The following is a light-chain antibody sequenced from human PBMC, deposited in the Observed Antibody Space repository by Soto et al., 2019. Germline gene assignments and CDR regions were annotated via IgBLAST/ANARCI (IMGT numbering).Light chain of an antibody. CDR2: AAS. Sequence: AIQMTQSPSSLSASVGDRVTITCRASQAIRNDLGWYQQKPGKAPKLLVYAASSLQSGVPSRFSGSGSGTDFTLTISSLQPEDFATYYCLQDYNYPRTFGQGTKVDNK. J-gene: IGKJ1*01. CDR1: QAIRND. V-gene: IGKV1-6*01. CDR3: LQDYNYPRT.